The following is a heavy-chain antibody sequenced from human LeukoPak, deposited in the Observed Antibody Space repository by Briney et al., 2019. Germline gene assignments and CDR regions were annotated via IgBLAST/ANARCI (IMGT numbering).Heavy chain of an antibody. J-gene: IGHJ4*02. V-gene: IGHV3-23*01. Sequence: GGSLRLSCATSGFTFTNYAMTWVREAPGKGREWVSGIGGIGCSTDQADSGEGRFTISRYTSKHTLYLQMNSLRAEDTALYFCAKVGIDSGSSKPTDYSGQGTLVTVS. CDR3: AKVGIDSGSSKPTDY. CDR2: IGGIGCST. CDR1: GFTFTNYA. D-gene: IGHD1-26*01.